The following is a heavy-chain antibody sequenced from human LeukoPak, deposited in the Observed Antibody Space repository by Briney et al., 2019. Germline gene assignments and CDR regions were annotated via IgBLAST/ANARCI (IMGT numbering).Heavy chain of an antibody. J-gene: IGHJ5*02. D-gene: IGHD3-10*01. V-gene: IGHV5-51*01. CDR1: GYRFPYHW. CDR2: IYPGDSDT. Sequence: GESLQISCKASGYRFPYHWIAWVRQMPGKGLEWMGIIYPGDSDTRYSPSFQGQVPISTDKSINTAYLQWSSLKASDTAMYYCARLPNSGADLTWFDPWGQGTLVTVSS. CDR3: ARLPNSGADLTWFDP.